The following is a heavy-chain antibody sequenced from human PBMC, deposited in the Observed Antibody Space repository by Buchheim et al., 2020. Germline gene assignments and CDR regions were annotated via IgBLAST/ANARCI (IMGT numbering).Heavy chain of an antibody. D-gene: IGHD5-12*01. CDR2: TYNSGTT. CDR1: GGSISSGGYY. CDR3: ARDQGGYVWYFDL. V-gene: IGHV4-31*03. Sequence: QVQLQESGPGLVKPSQTLSLTCTVSGGSISSGGYYWNWIRLVPGKGLQWIGHTYNSGTTYYNPSLQGRVTISVDTSENQFSLKLSSVTVADTAVYYCARDQGGYVWYFDLWGRGSL. J-gene: IGHJ2*01.